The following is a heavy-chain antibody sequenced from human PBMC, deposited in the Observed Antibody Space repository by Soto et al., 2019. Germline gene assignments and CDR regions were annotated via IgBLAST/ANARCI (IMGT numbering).Heavy chain of an antibody. CDR2: ISYDGSNK. CDR3: ARERGIAAADLDY. CDR1: GFTFSSYA. Sequence: GGSLRLSCAASGFTFSSYAMHWVRQAPGKGLEWVAVISYDGSNKYYADSVKGRFTISRDNSKNTLYLQMNSLRAEDTAVYYCARERGIAAADLDYWGQGTLVTVSS. D-gene: IGHD6-13*01. J-gene: IGHJ4*02. V-gene: IGHV3-30-3*01.